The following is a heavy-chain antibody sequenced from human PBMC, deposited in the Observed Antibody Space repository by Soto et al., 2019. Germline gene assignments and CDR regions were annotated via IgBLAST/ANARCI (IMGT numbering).Heavy chain of an antibody. CDR3: ASTSWAQLWFPIDY. D-gene: IGHD3-10*01. CDR1: ASIFSRFA. V-gene: IGHV3-30*04. J-gene: IGHJ4*02. CDR2: ISYGGTNT. Sequence: PGGSLRLSCAASASIFSRFALHWVRQAPGKGLEWVATISYGGTNTYYGDSVRGRFTISKYSAKNTVSLRMDSLRSGDSGVYYCASTSWAQLWFPIDYGGQGTLVTVSS.